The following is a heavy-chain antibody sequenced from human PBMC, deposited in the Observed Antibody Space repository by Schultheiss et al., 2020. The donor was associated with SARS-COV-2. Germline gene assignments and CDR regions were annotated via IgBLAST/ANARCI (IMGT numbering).Heavy chain of an antibody. CDR3: AIGDSTSFDRGWD. D-gene: IGHD6-6*01. J-gene: IGHJ4*02. V-gene: IGHV4-59*01. CDR1: GDSISSYY. CDR2: ISYNGRA. Sequence: SETLSLTCTVSGDSISSYYWSWIRQPPGKGLEWIGYISYNGRANHNPSLESRVTMSVDKSRNQFSLKLSSVTAADTAVYYCAIGDSTSFDRGWDWGQGTLVTVSS.